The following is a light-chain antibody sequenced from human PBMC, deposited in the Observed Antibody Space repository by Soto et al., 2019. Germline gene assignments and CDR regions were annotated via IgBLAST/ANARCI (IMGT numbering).Light chain of an antibody. CDR2: EVS. CDR1: SSDVGGYNY. CDR3: SSYTGSSTNTVV. Sequence: QSALTQPASVSGSPGQSITISCTGTSSDVGGYNYVSWHQQHPGKAPKLMIFEVSNRPSGVPDRFSGSKSGNTASLTISGLKAEDEADYYCSSYTGSSTNTVVFGGGTKLTVL. V-gene: IGLV2-14*01. J-gene: IGLJ2*01.